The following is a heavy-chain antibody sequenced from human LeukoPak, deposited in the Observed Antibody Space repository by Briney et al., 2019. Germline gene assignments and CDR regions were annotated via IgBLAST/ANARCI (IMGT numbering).Heavy chain of an antibody. Sequence: ASVKVSCKASGYTFTSYGISWVRQAPGQGLEWMGWISAYNGNTNYAQKLQGRVTMTTDTSTSTAYMELSSLRSEDTAVYYCATDGRDYYDSSGPPAWGQGTLVTVSS. CDR3: ATDGRDYYDSSGPPA. CDR2: ISAYNGNT. CDR1: GYTFTSYG. D-gene: IGHD3-22*01. J-gene: IGHJ4*02. V-gene: IGHV1-18*01.